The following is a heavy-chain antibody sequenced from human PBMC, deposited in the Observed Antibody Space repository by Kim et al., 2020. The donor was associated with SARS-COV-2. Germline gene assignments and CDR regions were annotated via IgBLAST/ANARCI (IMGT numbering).Heavy chain of an antibody. CDR2: ISSSSSTI. CDR3: ARGEDCSGGSCCSCYYGMDV. J-gene: IGHJ6*02. CDR1: GFTFSSYS. D-gene: IGHD2-15*01. Sequence: GGSLRLSCAASGFTFSSYSMNWVRQAPGKGLEWVSSISSSSSTIYYADSVKGRFTISRDNAKNSLYLQMNSLRAEDTAVYYCARGEDCSGGSCCSCYYGMDVWGQGTTVTVSS. V-gene: IGHV3-48*04.